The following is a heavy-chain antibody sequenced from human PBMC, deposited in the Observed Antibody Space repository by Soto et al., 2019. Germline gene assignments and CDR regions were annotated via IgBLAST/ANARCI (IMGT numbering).Heavy chain of an antibody. J-gene: IGHJ3*02. Sequence: GGSLRLSCAASGFTFSNYWMTWVRQAPGKGLEWVANIREDGSEKNCVDSVKGRFTISRDNAKNSLYLQMNSLRAEDTAVYYCATDYSPSRSGIFYDAFDIWGQGTMVT. CDR3: ATDYSPSRSGIFYDAFDI. D-gene: IGHD3-10*01. CDR2: IREDGSEK. V-gene: IGHV3-7*01. CDR1: GFTFSNYW.